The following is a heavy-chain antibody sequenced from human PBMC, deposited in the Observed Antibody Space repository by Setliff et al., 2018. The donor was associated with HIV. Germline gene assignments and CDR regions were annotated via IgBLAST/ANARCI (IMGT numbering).Heavy chain of an antibody. V-gene: IGHV1-2*02. D-gene: IGHD6-19*01. CDR1: GYTFTAYY. J-gene: IGHJ4*01. CDR2: INPNSGGT. Sequence: ASVKVSCKTSGYTFTAYYMHWVRQAPGQGLEWMGWINPNSGGTNYAQKFQGRVTMTRDTSTSTVYMDLRNLRSEDTAVYYCARNQGDASGWYAGDYWGHGTLVTVSS. CDR3: ARNQGDASGWYAGDY.